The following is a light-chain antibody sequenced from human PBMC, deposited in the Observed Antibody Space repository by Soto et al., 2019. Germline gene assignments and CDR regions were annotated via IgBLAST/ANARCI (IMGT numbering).Light chain of an antibody. CDR3: SSYTSSSTPVV. CDR1: SSNIGAGYD. Sequence: QSVLTQPPSVSGAPGQRVTISCTGSSSNIGAGYDVHWYQQLPGKAPKLMIYDVSNRPSGVSNRFSGSKSGNTASLTISGLQAEDEADYYCSSYTSSSTPVVFGGGTKLTVL. CDR2: DVS. J-gene: IGLJ2*01. V-gene: IGLV1-40*01.